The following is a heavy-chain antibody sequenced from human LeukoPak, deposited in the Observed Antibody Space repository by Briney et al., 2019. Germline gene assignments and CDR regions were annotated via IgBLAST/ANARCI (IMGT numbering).Heavy chain of an antibody. D-gene: IGHD5-12*01. CDR3: ARDWERGYSGYDFDY. Sequence: ASVKVSCKASGYTFTSYGISWVRQAPGQGLEWMGWISAYNGNTNYAQKLQGRVTMTTDTSTSTAYMGLRSLRSDDTAVYYCARDWERGYSGYDFDYWGQGTLVTVSS. V-gene: IGHV1-18*01. J-gene: IGHJ4*02. CDR2: ISAYNGNT. CDR1: GYTFTSYG.